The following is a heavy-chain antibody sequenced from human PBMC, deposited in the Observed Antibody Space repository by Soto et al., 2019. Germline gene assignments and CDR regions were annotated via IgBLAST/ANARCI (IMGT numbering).Heavy chain of an antibody. D-gene: IGHD3-10*01. CDR2: IYHSGST. CDR1: GGSISSSNW. CDR3: ARVWRSGLTMVRGVIIPGDYYFDY. Sequence: KQSQTLSLTCAVSGGSISSSNWWSWVRQPPGKGLEWIGEIYHSGSTNYNPSLKSRVTISVDKSKNQFSLKLSSVTAADTAVYYCARVWRSGLTMVRGVIIPGDYYFDYWGQGTLVTVSS. J-gene: IGHJ4*02. V-gene: IGHV4-4*02.